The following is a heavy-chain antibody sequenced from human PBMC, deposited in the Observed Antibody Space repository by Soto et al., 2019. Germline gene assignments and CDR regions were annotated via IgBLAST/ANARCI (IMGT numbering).Heavy chain of an antibody. J-gene: IGHJ6*02. CDR1: GFTFSSYG. V-gene: IGHV3-30*18. Sequence: AGGSLRLSCAASGFTFSSYGMHWVRQAPGKGLEWVAVISYDGSNKYYADSVKGRFTISRDNSKNTLYLQMNSLRAEDTAVYYCAKDRGRYYDFWSGYPPYYYYYGMDVWAQGTTVTVSS. D-gene: IGHD3-3*01. CDR3: AKDRGRYYDFWSGYPPYYYYYGMDV. CDR2: ISYDGSNK.